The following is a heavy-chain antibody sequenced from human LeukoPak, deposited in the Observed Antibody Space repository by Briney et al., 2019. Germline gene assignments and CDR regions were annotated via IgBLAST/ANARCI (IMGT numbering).Heavy chain of an antibody. D-gene: IGHD1-1*01. V-gene: IGHV3-66*04. CDR2: FYVDKKT. Sequence: GGSLRLSCAASGLTVSSNYMSWIRQAPGRELEWVSAFYVDKKTYYADSVKGRFTISRDDSKNTLDFQMNSLRAEDTAVYYCARQVDSRTIFDSWGQGILVTVSS. CDR1: GLTVSSNY. J-gene: IGHJ4*02. CDR3: ARQVDSRTIFDS.